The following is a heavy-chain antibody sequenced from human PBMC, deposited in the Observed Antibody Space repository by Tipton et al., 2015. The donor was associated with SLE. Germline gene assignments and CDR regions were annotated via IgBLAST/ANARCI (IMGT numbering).Heavy chain of an antibody. D-gene: IGHD3-16*01. Sequence: SLRLSCAASGFTFSSYGMHWVRQAPGKGLEWVAFIRYAGSNKYYADSVKGRFTISRDNSKNTLYLQMNSLRAEDTAVYYCAKDGGGFDYWGQGTLVTVSS. CDR3: AKDGGGFDY. V-gene: IGHV3-30*02. CDR2: IRYAGSNK. J-gene: IGHJ4*02. CDR1: GFTFSSYG.